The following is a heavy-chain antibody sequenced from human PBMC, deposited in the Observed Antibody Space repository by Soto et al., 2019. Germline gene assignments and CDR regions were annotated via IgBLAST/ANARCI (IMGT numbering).Heavy chain of an antibody. V-gene: IGHV1-69*13. D-gene: IGHD3-3*01. CDR3: ARGLAIFGVVTIYYHYGMDV. CDR2: IIPIFGTA. CDR1: GGTFSIYA. J-gene: IGHJ6*01. Sequence: RSSVKVSCKASGGTFSIYAISWVRQAPGQGLEWMGGIIPIFGTANYAQKFQGRVTITADESTSTAYMELSSLRSEDTAVYYCARGLAIFGVVTIYYHYGMDVCGQGTTVTVSS.